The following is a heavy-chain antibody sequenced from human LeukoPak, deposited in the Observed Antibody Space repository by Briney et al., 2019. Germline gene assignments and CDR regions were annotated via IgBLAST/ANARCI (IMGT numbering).Heavy chain of an antibody. J-gene: IGHJ6*02. CDR1: GFTFSSYA. V-gene: IGHV3-23*01. CDR3: AKILTTVTSYYFGMDV. D-gene: IGHD4-17*01. CDR2: ISDSGDNT. Sequence: GGSLRLSWAASGFTFSSYAMSCVRQAPGKGLEWVSAISDSGDNTYYTDSVKGRFTISRDNSKNTLYLQMNSLRAEDTAVYYCAKILTTVTSYYFGMDVWGQGTTVTVSS.